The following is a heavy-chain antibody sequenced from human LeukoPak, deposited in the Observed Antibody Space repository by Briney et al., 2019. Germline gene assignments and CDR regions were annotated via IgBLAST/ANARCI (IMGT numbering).Heavy chain of an antibody. CDR2: ISWNSGSI. D-gene: IGHD4-23*01. J-gene: IGHJ3*02. V-gene: IGHV3-9*03. CDR1: GFTFDDYA. Sequence: GRSLRLSCAASGFTFDDYAMHRVRQAPGKGLEWVSGISWNSGSIGYADSVKGRFTISRDNAKNSLYLQMNSLRAEDMALYYCAKAQDYGGKRDAFDIWGQGTMVTVSS. CDR3: AKAQDYGGKRDAFDI.